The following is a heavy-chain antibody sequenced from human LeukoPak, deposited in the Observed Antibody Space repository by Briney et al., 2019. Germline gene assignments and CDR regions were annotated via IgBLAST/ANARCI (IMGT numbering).Heavy chain of an antibody. CDR1: GGSFSGYY. CDR3: ARDSYTQAFDY. D-gene: IGHD5-18*01. CDR2: INHSGST. J-gene: IGHJ4*02. Sequence: SETLSLTCAVYGGSFSGYYWSWIRQPPGKGLEWIGEINHSGSTNYNRSLKSRVTISVDTSKNQFSLKLSSVTAADTAVYYCARDSYTQAFDYWGQGTLVTVSS. V-gene: IGHV4-34*01.